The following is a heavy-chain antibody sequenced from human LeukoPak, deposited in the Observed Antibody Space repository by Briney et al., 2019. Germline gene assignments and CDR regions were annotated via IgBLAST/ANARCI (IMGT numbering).Heavy chain of an antibody. D-gene: IGHD2-15*01. J-gene: IGHJ4*02. CDR3: ARARRSGPTMSPFDY. CDR1: GFIFNDYN. V-gene: IGHV3-21*05. Sequence: PGGSLRLSCVASGFIFNDYNMNWVRQAPGKGLEWVSYISSSSSYIFYADSVKGRFTVSRDNAKNSLYLQMSSLRAEDTAVYYCARARRSGPTMSPFDYWGQGTLVTVSS. CDR2: ISSSSSYI.